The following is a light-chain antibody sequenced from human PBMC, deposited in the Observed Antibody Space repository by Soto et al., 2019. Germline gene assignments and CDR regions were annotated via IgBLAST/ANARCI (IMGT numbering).Light chain of an antibody. CDR3: HHYGYGADT. CDR2: TAS. V-gene: IGKV3-20*01. Sequence: LIVTQSPGTLSLSPGERATLSCRASESVRNNSLASYQQHPGQAPRLLIFTASSRATGIPDRFTGTGSAADFSLTISRLEPDDSAVYFCHHYGYGADTFGQGTKLEIK. J-gene: IGKJ2*01. CDR1: ESVRNNS.